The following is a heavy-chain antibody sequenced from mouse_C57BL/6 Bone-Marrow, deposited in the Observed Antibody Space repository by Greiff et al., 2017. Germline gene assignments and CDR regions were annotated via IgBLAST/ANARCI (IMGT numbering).Heavy chain of an antibody. D-gene: IGHD1-1*01. CDR3: ARPSTTVVPFAY. CDR1: GFTFSDYG. Sequence: EVKVVESGGGLVKPGGSLKLSCAASGFTFSDYGMHWVRQAPEKGLEWVAYISSGSSTIYYADTVKGRFTISRDNAKNTLFLQMTSLRSEDTAMYYCARPSTTVVPFAYWGQGTLVTVSA. V-gene: IGHV5-17*01. J-gene: IGHJ3*01. CDR2: ISSGSSTI.